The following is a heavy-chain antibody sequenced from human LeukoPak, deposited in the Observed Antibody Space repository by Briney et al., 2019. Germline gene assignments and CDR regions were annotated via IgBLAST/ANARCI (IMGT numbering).Heavy chain of an antibody. Sequence: GRPLRFSCAAPGFTFDDYAMHWFRQAPGKGLKWVSGISWNSGSIGYADSVKGRFTISRDNAKNSLYLQMSSLRAEDTALYYCAKDAAHDDILTGRGGFDPWGQGTLVT. CDR1: GFTFDDYA. CDR2: ISWNSGSI. D-gene: IGHD3-9*01. CDR3: AKDAAHDDILTGRGGFDP. V-gene: IGHV3-9*01. J-gene: IGHJ5*02.